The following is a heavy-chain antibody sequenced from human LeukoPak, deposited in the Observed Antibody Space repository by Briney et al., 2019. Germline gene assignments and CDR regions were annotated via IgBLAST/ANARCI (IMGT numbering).Heavy chain of an antibody. V-gene: IGHV1-8*01. CDR3: ARDLYRDSLPVSWFDP. CDR1: GYTFTSYD. D-gene: IGHD4-11*01. Sequence: ASVKVSCKASGYTFTSYDINWVRQATGQGLEWMGWMNPNSGNTGYAQKFQGRVTMTRNTSISTAYMELSSLRSEDTAVYYCARDLYRDSLPVSWFDPWGRGTLVTVSS. CDR2: MNPNSGNT. J-gene: IGHJ5*02.